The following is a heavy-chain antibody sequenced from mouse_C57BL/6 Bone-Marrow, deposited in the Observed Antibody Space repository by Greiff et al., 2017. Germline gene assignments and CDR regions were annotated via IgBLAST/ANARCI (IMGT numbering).Heavy chain of an antibody. V-gene: IGHV10-1*01. D-gene: IGHD2-14*01. CDR3: VRHPYRAIDY. Sequence: EVMLVESGGGLVQPKGSLKLSCAASGFSFNTYAMNWVRQAPGKGLEWVARIRSKSNNYATYYADSVKDRFTISRDDSESMLYLQMNNLKTEDTAVYYCVRHPYRAIDYWGQGTSVTVSS. J-gene: IGHJ4*01. CDR1: GFSFNTYA. CDR2: IRSKSNNYAT.